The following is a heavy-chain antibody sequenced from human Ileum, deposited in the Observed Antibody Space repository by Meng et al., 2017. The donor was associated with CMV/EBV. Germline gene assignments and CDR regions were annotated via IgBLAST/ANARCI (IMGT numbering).Heavy chain of an antibody. CDR2: TNSDGSST. J-gene: IGHJ6*02. CDR1: GFTFSSYW. D-gene: IGHD2-2*01. CDR3: ARDSYCSSTSCYFSYYYYCMDV. Sequence: GESLKISCAASGFTFSSYWMSWVRQAPGRGLVWVARTNSDGSSTSYADSVKSRFTISRENAKNTLYLQMNSLRVEDTAVYYCARDSYCSSTSCYFSYYYYCMDVWGQGTTVTVSS. V-gene: IGHV3-74*01.